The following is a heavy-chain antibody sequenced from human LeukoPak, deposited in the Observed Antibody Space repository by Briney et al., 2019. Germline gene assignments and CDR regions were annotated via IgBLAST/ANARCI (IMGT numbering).Heavy chain of an antibody. V-gene: IGHV3-11*04. CDR1: GFTLSDYS. J-gene: IGHJ4*02. CDR3: ASSLNTVMVSPYYLEY. CDR2: LTSGGVSA. D-gene: IGHD5-18*01. Sequence: GGSLRLSCAASGFTLSDYSMTWVRQAPGQGLEWISFLTSGGVSAFYADSVRGRFTVSRDDARNSLSLYMNTLGADDTAVYYCASSLNTVMVSPYYLEYWGPGNLVTVSS.